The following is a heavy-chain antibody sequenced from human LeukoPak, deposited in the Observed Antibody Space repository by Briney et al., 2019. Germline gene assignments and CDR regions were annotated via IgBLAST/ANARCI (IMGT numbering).Heavy chain of an antibody. CDR2: ISSSSSTI. D-gene: IGHD3-10*01. V-gene: IGHV3-48*01. CDR3: AKDGNFRVPGED. Sequence: GGSLRLSCAASGFTFSSYSMNWVRQAPGKGLEWVSYISSSSSTIYYADSVKGRFTIPRDNAKNTLYLQMNNLNTEDTAVYYCAKDGNFRVPGEDWGQGTLVTVSS. CDR1: GFTFSSYS. J-gene: IGHJ4*02.